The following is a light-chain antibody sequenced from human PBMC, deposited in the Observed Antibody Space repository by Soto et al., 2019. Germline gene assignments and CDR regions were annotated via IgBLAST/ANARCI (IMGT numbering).Light chain of an antibody. CDR3: QSYDTSLSVSL. CDR1: SSNIGAGYD. Sequence: QSVLTQPPSVSGAPGQRVTISCTGSSSNIGAGYDVHWYQQLPGTAPKLLIYGNSNRPSGVPDRFSGSKSGTSASLAITGLQAEDEADYYGQSYDTSLSVSLFGGGTKLTVL. V-gene: IGLV1-40*01. J-gene: IGLJ2*01. CDR2: GNS.